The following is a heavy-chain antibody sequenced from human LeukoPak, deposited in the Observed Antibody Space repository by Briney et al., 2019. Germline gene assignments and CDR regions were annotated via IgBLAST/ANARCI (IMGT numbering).Heavy chain of an antibody. CDR1: GYTFTSYD. Sequence: EASVKASCKASGYTFTSYDINWVRQATGQGLEWMGWMNPNSGNTGYAQKFQGRVTITRNTSIGTAYVELSSLTSEDTAVYYCVRSLRNSYIDYWGQGTLVAASS. D-gene: IGHD3-16*01. CDR3: VRSLRNSYIDY. V-gene: IGHV1-8*03. J-gene: IGHJ4*02. CDR2: MNPNSGNT.